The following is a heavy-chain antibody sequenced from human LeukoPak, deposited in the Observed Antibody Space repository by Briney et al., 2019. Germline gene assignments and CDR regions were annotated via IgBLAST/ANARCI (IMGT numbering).Heavy chain of an antibody. CDR2: ITWKSVGL. Sequence: GGSLRLSCAASGFTFDDYAMHWVRQPRGKGLEWVSGITWKSVGLAYAGSVKGQLTISRNNAKTSLYLQLNSLRPEDTAFYYGVQGLFSLRWQTPFDCWGQGTLVTVSS. CDR3: VQGLFSLRWQTPFDC. J-gene: IGHJ4*02. V-gene: IGHV3-9*01. CDR1: GFTFDDYA. D-gene: IGHD5/OR15-5a*01.